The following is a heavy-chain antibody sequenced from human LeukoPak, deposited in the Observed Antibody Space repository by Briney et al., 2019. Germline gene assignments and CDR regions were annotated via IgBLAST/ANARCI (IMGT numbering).Heavy chain of an antibody. CDR2: INNDGTAT. D-gene: IGHD3-16*01. J-gene: IGHJ6*03. CDR3: ARAGELRYMDV. Sequence: PGGSLRLSCAASGFTFSAYWMHWVRQVPGKGLVWVSRINNDGTATFFADSVKGRFTISRDNAKNTLYLQMDSLRAEDTAMYYCARAGELRYMDVWGKGTAVTVSS. CDR1: GFTFSAYW. V-gene: IGHV3-74*01.